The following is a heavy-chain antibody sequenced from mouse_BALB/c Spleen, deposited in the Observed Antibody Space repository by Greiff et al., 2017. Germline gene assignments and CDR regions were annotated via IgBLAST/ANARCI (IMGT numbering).Heavy chain of an antibody. Sequence: EVKVVESGGGLVQPGGSLKLSCAASGFTFSSFGMHWVRQAPEKGLEWVAYISSGSSTIYYADTVKGRFTISRDNPKNTLFLQMTSLRSEDTAMYYCARYELALDYWGQGTSVTVSS. J-gene: IGHJ4*01. CDR3: ARYELALDY. CDR2: ISSGSSTI. V-gene: IGHV5-17*02. D-gene: IGHD6-1*01. CDR1: GFTFSSFG.